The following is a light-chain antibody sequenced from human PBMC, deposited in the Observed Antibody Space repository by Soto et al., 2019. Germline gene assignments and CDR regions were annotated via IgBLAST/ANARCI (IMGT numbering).Light chain of an antibody. CDR3: QQYGSSPIT. Sequence: EVVLTQSPSTLSVSPGERATLSCRASQSVSTTLAWYQQRPGQSPRLLIYGASTRATGIPARFSGSGSGTEFTLTISSLQSEDFAVYYCQQYGSSPITFG. J-gene: IGKJ5*01. CDR1: QSVSTT. V-gene: IGKV3-15*01. CDR2: GAS.